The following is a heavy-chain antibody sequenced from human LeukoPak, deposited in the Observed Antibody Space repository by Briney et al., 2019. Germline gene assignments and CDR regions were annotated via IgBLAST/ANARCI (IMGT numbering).Heavy chain of an antibody. D-gene: IGHD3-22*01. V-gene: IGHV7-4-1*02. J-gene: IGHJ4*02. Sequence: ASVKVSCKASGYTFSSNAINWVRQAPGQGLERMGWIDTNTGNPTYAQGFTGQFVFSLDTSVSTAYLQISSLKAEDTAEYFCARGYDSSGYFSDWGQGTLVTVSS. CDR1: GYTFSSNA. CDR2: IDTNTGNP. CDR3: ARGYDSSGYFSD.